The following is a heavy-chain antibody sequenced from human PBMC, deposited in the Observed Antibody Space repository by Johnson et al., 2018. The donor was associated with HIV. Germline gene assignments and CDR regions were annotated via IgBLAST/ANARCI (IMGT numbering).Heavy chain of an antibody. CDR1: GFSVSNNY. CDR2: LYSVGNT. D-gene: IGHD6-13*01. V-gene: IGHV3-66*01. CDR3: ARDGESQQLPLGDAFDV. J-gene: IGHJ3*01. Sequence: VHLVESGGGLVQSGGSLRLSCGASGFSVSNNYMNWVRQAPGKGLEWVSVLYSVGNTYSADSVRGRFTISRDNSKNTLYLQMSSLKVEDTAMYYCARDGESQQLPLGDAFDVWGQGTMVIVSS.